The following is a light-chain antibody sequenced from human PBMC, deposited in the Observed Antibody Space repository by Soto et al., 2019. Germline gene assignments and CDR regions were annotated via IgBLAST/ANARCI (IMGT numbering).Light chain of an antibody. V-gene: IGKV3-20*01. Sequence: EIVLTQSPGTLSLSPGARATLSCRASQRVSGSYLAWFQQKPGQAPRLLIYAASSRPTGIPDRFSGSGSGTEFTLTINRLEPEDFAVYYCHQYGTADPWTCGQGTKV. J-gene: IGKJ1*01. CDR1: QRVSGSY. CDR3: HQYGTADPWT. CDR2: AAS.